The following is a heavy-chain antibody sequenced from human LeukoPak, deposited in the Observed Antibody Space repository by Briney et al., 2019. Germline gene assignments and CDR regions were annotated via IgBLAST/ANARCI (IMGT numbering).Heavy chain of an antibody. Sequence: ASVKVSCKASGYTFTSYYMHWVRQAPGQGLEWMGIINPNGGSTSYAQKFQGRVTMTRDTSTSTVYMELSSLRSEDTAVYYCARETSITMVRGVSNPWGQGTLVTVSS. CDR2: INPNGGST. J-gene: IGHJ5*02. V-gene: IGHV1-46*01. CDR1: GYTFTSYY. CDR3: ARETSITMVRGVSNP. D-gene: IGHD3-10*01.